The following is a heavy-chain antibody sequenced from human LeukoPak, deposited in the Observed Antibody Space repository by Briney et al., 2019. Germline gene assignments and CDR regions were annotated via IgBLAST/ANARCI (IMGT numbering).Heavy chain of an antibody. CDR2: ITTSGSNT. CDR3: AREGASGSGSFAFDI. Sequence: GGSLRLSCAASGFTFSRYEMHWVRQGPGKELEWISYITTSGSNTIYADSVRGRFTISRDNAKNSLYLQMNSLRADDTAVYYCAREGASGSGSFAFDIWGHGTMVTVSA. D-gene: IGHD3-10*01. CDR1: GFTFSRYE. J-gene: IGHJ3*02. V-gene: IGHV3-48*03.